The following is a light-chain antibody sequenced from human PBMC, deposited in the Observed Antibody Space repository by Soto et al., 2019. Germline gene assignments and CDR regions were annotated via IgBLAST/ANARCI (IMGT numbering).Light chain of an antibody. CDR3: KHYNSYSEA. V-gene: IGKV1-5*03. Sequence: DIQMTQSPSTLSVALPDSATLTFRSSQTISSLLAWYQQKPGKAPKLLIYKASTLKSGVPSRFSGSGSGTEFTLTISSLQPDDFATYYCKHYNSYSEAFGKGTKVDIK. J-gene: IGKJ1*01. CDR2: KAS. CDR1: QTISSL.